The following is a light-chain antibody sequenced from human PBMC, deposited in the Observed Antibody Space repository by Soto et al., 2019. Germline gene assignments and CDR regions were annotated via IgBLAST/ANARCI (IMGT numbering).Light chain of an antibody. CDR1: SPNIGGNA. J-gene: IGLJ1*01. V-gene: IGLV1-40*01. CDR2: GNT. Sequence: QSVLTQPPSASGTPGQRVTISCSGSSPNIGGNAVNWYQQLPGTAPKVLIIGNTIRPSGVPDRFSASTSGTSASLAITGLQAEDEGDYYCQSYDSTLSARDVFGTGTKLTVL. CDR3: QSYDSTLSARDV.